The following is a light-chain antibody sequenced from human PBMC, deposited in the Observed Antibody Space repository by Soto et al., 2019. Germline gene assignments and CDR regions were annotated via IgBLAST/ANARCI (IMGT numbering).Light chain of an antibody. CDR3: QQANSFPPT. CDR1: QGIGRW. V-gene: IGKV1D-12*01. Sequence: DIQMTQSPSSVSASVGDRVTITCRASQGIGRWLAWYQQKPGKAPKLLIYAASSLQSGVPSRFSDSGSGTDFTLTISSLQPEDFATYHCQQANSFPPTFGGGTKVE. J-gene: IGKJ4*01. CDR2: AAS.